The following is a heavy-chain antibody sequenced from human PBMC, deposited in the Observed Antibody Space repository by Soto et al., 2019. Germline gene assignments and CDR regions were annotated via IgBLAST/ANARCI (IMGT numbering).Heavy chain of an antibody. CDR3: ARGGDGWELPTFNY. Sequence: GASVKVSCKASGYTFTSYGISWVRQAPGQGPEWMGWISAYNGNTNYAQKLQGRVTMTTDTSTSTAYMELRSLRSDDTAVYYCARGGDGWELPTFNYWGQETLVTVPS. D-gene: IGHD1-26*01. CDR2: ISAYNGNT. J-gene: IGHJ4*02. CDR1: GYTFTSYG. V-gene: IGHV1-18*01.